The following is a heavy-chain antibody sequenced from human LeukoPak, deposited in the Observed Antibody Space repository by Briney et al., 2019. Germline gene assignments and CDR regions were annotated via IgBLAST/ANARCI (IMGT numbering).Heavy chain of an antibody. CDR1: GFTFSSYA. CDR3: AKSISWAVAGQLNGDY. CDR2: ISGSGGST. Sequence: GGSLRLSCAASGFTFSSYAMSWVRQAPGKGLEWVSAISGSGGSTYYADSVKGRFTISRDNSKNTLYLQVNSLRAEDTAVYYCAKSISWAVAGQLNGDYWGQGTLVTVSS. D-gene: IGHD6-19*01. V-gene: IGHV3-23*01. J-gene: IGHJ4*02.